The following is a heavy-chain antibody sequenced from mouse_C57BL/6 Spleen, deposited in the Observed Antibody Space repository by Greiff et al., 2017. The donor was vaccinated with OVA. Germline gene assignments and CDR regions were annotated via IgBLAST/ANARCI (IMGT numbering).Heavy chain of an antibody. CDR1: GYTFTSYG. CDR3: ARGNYDYDGY. CDR2: IYPRSGNT. Sequence: VKLMESGAELARPGASVKLSCKASGYTFTSYGISWVKQRTGQGLEWIGEIYPRSGNTYYNEKFKGKATLTADKSSSTAYMELRSLTSEDSAVYFCARGNYDYDGYWGQGTTLTVSS. V-gene: IGHV1-81*01. D-gene: IGHD2-4*01. J-gene: IGHJ2*01.